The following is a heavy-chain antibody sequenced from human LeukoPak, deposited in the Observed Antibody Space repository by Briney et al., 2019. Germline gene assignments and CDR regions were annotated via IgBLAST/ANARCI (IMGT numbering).Heavy chain of an antibody. J-gene: IGHJ5*02. Sequence: SETLSLTCTVSGGSISSYYWSWIRQPPGKGLEWIGYIYYSGSTNYNPSLKSRVTISVDTSKHQFSLKLSSVTAADTAVYYCARGVAYCSSTSCEHLSWFDPWGQGTLVTVSS. V-gene: IGHV4-59*01. CDR2: IYYSGST. CDR3: ARGVAYCSSTSCEHLSWFDP. CDR1: GGSISSYY. D-gene: IGHD2-2*01.